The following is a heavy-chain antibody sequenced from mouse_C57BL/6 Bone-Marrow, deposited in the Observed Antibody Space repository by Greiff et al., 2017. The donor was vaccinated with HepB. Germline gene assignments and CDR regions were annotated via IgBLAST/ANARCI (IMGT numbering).Heavy chain of an antibody. V-gene: IGHV1-64*01. J-gene: IGHJ2*01. Sequence: VQLQQPGAELVKPGASVKLSCKASGYTFTSYWMHWVKQRPGQGLEWIGMIHPNSGSTNYNEKFKSKATLTVDKSSSTAYMQLSSLTSEDSAVYYCAREDYYGSSYNYWGQGTTLTVSS. CDR1: GYTFTSYW. CDR2: IHPNSGST. D-gene: IGHD1-1*01. CDR3: AREDYYGSSYNY.